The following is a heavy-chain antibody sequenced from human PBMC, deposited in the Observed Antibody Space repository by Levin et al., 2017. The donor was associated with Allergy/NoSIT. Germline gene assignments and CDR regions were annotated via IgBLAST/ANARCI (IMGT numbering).Heavy chain of an antibody. CDR3: AANVTKFCGGASGSSYYYYALDV. D-gene: IGHD2-15*01. CDR2: IYYNGRT. Sequence: SETLSLTCTVSGGSISSRSSYWVWLRQPPGMGLEWIGSIYYNGRTYYTPSLKIRVTISLDTSKNQFSLRLISVTAADTAVFYCAANVTKFCGGASGSSYYYYALDVWGQGTTVTVSS. CDR1: GGSISSRSSY. J-gene: IGHJ6*02. V-gene: IGHV4-39*01.